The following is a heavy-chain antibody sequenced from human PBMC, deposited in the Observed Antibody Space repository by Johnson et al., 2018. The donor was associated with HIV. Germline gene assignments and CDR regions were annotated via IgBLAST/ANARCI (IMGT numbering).Heavy chain of an antibody. CDR1: RFSFNKYW. CDR2: IKEDGSEK. J-gene: IGHJ3*02. CDR3: TRDRRQFLEWLSDGFDI. D-gene: IGHD3-3*01. Sequence: MQLVESGGGLVQPGGSLRLSCAASRFSFNKYWMTWVRQAPGNALEWVASIKEDGSEKYYVDSVKGRFTISRDNAKNSLYLQISSLRAADTAVYYCTRDRRQFLEWLSDGFDIWGQGTMVTVFS. V-gene: IGHV3-7*01.